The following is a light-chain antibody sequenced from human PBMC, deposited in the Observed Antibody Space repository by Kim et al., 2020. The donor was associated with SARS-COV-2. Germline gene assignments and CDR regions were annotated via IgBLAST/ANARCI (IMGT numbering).Light chain of an antibody. J-gene: IGKJ1*01. CDR1: QSINSNY. V-gene: IGKV3-20*01. CDR2: GAS. CDR3: QQYDSSPKT. Sequence: SPEDRATLACRARQSINSNYLAWYQQKRGQAPRLLIDGASYRATGIPDRFRGIGSGTDFALIITILESEDLAVYYCQQYDSSPKTFGQGTKVDIK.